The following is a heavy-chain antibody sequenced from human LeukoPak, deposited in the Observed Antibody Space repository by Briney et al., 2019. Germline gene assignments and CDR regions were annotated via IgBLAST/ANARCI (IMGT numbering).Heavy chain of an antibody. CDR2: IKQDGSEK. V-gene: IGHV3-7*01. CDR3: ARDRDHDILTPGYYMDV. CDR1: GFTFSSYW. Sequence: PGRSLRLSCAASGFTFSSYWMSWVRQAPGKGLEWVANIKQDGSEKYYVDSVKGRFTISRDNAKNSLYLQMNSLRAEDTAVYYCARDRDHDILTPGYYMDVWGKGTTVTVSS. D-gene: IGHD3-9*01. J-gene: IGHJ6*03.